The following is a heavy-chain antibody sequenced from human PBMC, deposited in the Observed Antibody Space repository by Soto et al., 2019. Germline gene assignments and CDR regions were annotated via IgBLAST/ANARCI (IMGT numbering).Heavy chain of an antibody. J-gene: IGHJ4*02. D-gene: IGHD2-15*01. V-gene: IGHV1-18*01. CDR2: ISAYNGNT. CDR1: GYTFTSYG. CDR3: ARDDCSGGSCYLDY. Sequence: GVSVKVSCKASGYTFTSYGISWVRQAPGQGLEWMGWISAYNGNTNYAQKLQGRVTMTTDTSTSTAYMELRSLRSDDTAVYCCARDDCSGGSCYLDYWGQGTLVTVSS.